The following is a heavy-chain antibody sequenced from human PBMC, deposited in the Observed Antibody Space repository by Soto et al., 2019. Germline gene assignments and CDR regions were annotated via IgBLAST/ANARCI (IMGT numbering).Heavy chain of an antibody. J-gene: IGHJ5*02. CDR2: INHSGST. Sequence: PSETLSLTCAVYGGSFSGYYWSWIRQPPGKGLEWIGEINHSGSTNYNPSLKSRVTISVDTSKNQFSLKLSSVTAADTAVYYCARTGVVAAFLRWFDPWGQGTLVTVSS. CDR1: GGSFSGYY. V-gene: IGHV4-34*01. D-gene: IGHD2-15*01. CDR3: ARTGVVAAFLRWFDP.